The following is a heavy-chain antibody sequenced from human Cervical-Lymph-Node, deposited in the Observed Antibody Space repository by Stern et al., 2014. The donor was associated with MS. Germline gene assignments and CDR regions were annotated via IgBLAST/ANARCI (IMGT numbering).Heavy chain of an antibody. Sequence: VQLVESGGGLVQPGGSLRLSCAGSGFTFSHYWMTWVRQAPGKGLEWVASINKDGSEKYYVDSLKGRFPISRDNAKNSLYLQMTSLRADDTAVYYCARKTTAKNWGQGTLVTVSS. CDR1: GFTFSHYW. V-gene: IGHV3-7*01. CDR2: INKDGSEK. CDR3: ARKTTAKN. J-gene: IGHJ4*02. D-gene: IGHD4-17*01.